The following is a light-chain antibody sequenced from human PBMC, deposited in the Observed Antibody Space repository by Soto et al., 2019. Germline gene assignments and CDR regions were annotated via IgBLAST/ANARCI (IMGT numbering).Light chain of an antibody. CDR2: AAS. J-gene: IGKJ2*01. CDR3: QKYNSAPYT. Sequence: DIQMTQSPSSLSASVGDRVTITCRASLGISNFLAWYQQKPGKVPKLLIYAASTLQSGVPSRFSGGGSGTDFNLTISSLQPKDVATYYCQKYNSAPYTFGQGTKLEI. CDR1: LGISNF. V-gene: IGKV1-27*01.